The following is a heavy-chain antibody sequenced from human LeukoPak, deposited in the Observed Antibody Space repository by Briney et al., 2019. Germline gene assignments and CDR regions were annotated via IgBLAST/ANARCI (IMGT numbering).Heavy chain of an antibody. D-gene: IGHD3-22*01. CDR1: GGSISSSSYY. CDR2: IYYSGST. CDR3: ARHRYYYDSSGYHGTDAFDI. V-gene: IGHV4-39*01. Sequence: SETLSLTCTVSGGSISSSSYYWGWIRQPPGKGLEWIGSIYYSGSTYYNPSLKSRVTISVDTSKNQFSLKLSSVTAADTAVYYCARHRYYYDSSGYHGTDAFDIWGQGTMVTVSS. J-gene: IGHJ3*02.